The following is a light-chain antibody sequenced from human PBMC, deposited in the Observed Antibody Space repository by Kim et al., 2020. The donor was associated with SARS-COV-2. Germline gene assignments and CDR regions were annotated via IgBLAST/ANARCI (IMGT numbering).Light chain of an antibody. V-gene: IGKV1-39*01. CDR1: QSISSY. CDR3: QQSNSTPWT. Sequence: DIQMTQSPSSLSASVGDRVTITCRASQSISSYLNWYQQKPGKAPKLLIYAASSLQSGVPSRFSGSGSGTDFTLTISSLQFEDFATYYCQQSNSTPWTFGQGTKVDIK. J-gene: IGKJ1*01. CDR2: AAS.